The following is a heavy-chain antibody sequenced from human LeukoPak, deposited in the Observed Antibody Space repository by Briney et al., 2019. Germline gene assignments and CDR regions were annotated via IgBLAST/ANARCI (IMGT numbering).Heavy chain of an antibody. D-gene: IGHD2-21*01. CDR2: ISDGGYTT. J-gene: IGHJ5*02. CDR3: TKEGPVNAIGDL. V-gene: IGHV3-23*01. Sequence: GGSLRLSCAASGFTFSTYAFSWVRQAPGKGLEWVSAISDGGYTTYYADSVKGRFTISRENSKNTLYLQISSLRADDTAVYYYTKEGPVNAIGDLWGQGTLVTVSS. CDR1: GFTFSTYA.